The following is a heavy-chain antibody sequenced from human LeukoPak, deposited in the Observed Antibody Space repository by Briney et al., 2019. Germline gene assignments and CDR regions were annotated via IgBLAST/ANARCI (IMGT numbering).Heavy chain of an antibody. CDR1: GYTFTGYY. Sequence: GASVKVSCKASGYTFTGYYMHWVRQAPGQGLEWMGWINPNSGGTNYAQKFRGRVTMTRDTSISTAYMELSRLRSDDTAVYYCASVVVVTATPSVYWGQGTLVTVSS. V-gene: IGHV1-2*02. CDR2: INPNSGGT. J-gene: IGHJ4*02. CDR3: ASVVVVTATPSVY. D-gene: IGHD2-21*02.